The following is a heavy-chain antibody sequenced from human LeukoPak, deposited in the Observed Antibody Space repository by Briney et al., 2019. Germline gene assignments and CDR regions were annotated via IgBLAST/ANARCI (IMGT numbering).Heavy chain of an antibody. J-gene: IGHJ5*02. Sequence: PGGSLRLSCAASGFTFSSYWMSWVRQAPGKGLEWVANIKQDGSEKYYVDSVKGRFTISRDNAKNSLYLQMNSLRAEDTAVYYCAREEVGSYKGHWFDPWGQGTLVTVSS. V-gene: IGHV3-7*01. CDR3: AREEVGSYKGHWFDP. D-gene: IGHD1-26*01. CDR2: IKQDGSEK. CDR1: GFTFSSYW.